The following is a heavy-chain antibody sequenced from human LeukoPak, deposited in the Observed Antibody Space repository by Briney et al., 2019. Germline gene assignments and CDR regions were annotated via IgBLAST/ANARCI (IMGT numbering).Heavy chain of an antibody. CDR1: GGSISSGGYY. J-gene: IGHJ5*02. CDR2: IYYSGST. Sequence: SQTLSLTCTVSGGSISSGGYYWSWIRQHPGKGLEWIGYIYYSGSTYYNPSLKSRVTISVDTSKNQFSLKLSSVTAADTAVYYCARDWSFHSGSYRGWFDPWGQGTLVTVSS. V-gene: IGHV4-31*03. D-gene: IGHD1-26*01. CDR3: ARDWSFHSGSYRGWFDP.